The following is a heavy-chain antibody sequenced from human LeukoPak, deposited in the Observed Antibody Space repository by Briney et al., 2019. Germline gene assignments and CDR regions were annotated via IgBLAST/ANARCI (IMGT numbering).Heavy chain of an antibody. CDR2: IYGSGST. D-gene: IGHD6-6*01. CDR1: GASISSY. V-gene: IGHV4-4*07. CDR3: ARDRYSSSSDWFDP. J-gene: IGHJ5*02. Sequence: PSETLSLTCSVSGASISSYWSWIRQPAGKGLEWIGRIYGSGSTNYNPSLQSRITISVDTSKNQFSLKLSSVTAADTAVYYCARDRYSSSSDWFDPWGQGTLVTVSS.